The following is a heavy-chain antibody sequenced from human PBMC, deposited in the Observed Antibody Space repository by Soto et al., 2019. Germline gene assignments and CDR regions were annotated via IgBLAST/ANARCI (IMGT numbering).Heavy chain of an antibody. CDR3: ARVIEEYSSSSDWFDP. CDR2: IKQDGSEK. V-gene: IGHV3-7*01. Sequence: GGSLRLSCAASGFTFSSYWMSWVRQAPGKGLEWVANIKQDGSEKYYVDSVKGRFTISRDNAKNSLYLQMNSLRAEDTAVYYCARVIEEYSSSSDWFDPWGQGTLVTVSS. CDR1: GFTFSSYW. J-gene: IGHJ5*02. D-gene: IGHD6-6*01.